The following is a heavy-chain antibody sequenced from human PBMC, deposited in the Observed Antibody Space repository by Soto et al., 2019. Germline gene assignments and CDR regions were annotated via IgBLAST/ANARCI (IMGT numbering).Heavy chain of an antibody. Sequence: GASVKVSCKASGYTFTSYGISWVRQAPGQGLEWMGWISAYNGNTNYAQKLQGRVTMTTDTSTSTAYMELRSLRSDDTAVYYCARQFMIVVVMRETGFDYWGQGNQVTVSS. D-gene: IGHD3-22*01. CDR1: GYTFTSYG. J-gene: IGHJ4*02. CDR3: ARQFMIVVVMRETGFDY. CDR2: ISAYNGNT. V-gene: IGHV1-18*01.